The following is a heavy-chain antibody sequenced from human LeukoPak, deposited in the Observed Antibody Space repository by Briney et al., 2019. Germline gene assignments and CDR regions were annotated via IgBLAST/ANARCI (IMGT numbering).Heavy chain of an antibody. D-gene: IGHD2-21*01. CDR2: ISSNGGST. CDR3: ARVPRGIVVGAYFDY. J-gene: IGHJ4*02. CDR1: GFTFSSYA. V-gene: IGHV3-64*01. Sequence: GGALRLSFPAAGFTFSSYARSGVGQPPGRGLEGVAPISSNGGSTYYANSVRGRFTISRDNSKNTLFVQMGSLRAEDMAVYYCARVPRGIVVGAYFDYWGQGTLVTVSS.